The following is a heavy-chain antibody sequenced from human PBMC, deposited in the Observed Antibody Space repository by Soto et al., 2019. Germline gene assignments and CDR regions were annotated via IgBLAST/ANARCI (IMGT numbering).Heavy chain of an antibody. CDR1: SGSISSGNYY. D-gene: IGHD3-16*01. J-gene: IGHJ3*02. Sequence: SETLSLTCTVSSGSISSGNYYWSWTRQPPGKGLEWIGYISYSGSTYYNPSLRSRLTISVDTSKNQFSLKLTSVTAADTAVYFCAKFWGGERDAFDIWGQGTMVTVSS. CDR2: ISYSGST. CDR3: AKFWGGERDAFDI. V-gene: IGHV4-30-4*01.